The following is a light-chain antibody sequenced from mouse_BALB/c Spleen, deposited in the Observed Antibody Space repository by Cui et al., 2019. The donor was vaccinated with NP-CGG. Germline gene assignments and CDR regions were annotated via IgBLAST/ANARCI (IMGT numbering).Light chain of an antibody. CDR3: ALWYSNHWV. Sequence: QAGVNQESEHTTIPGEKVTLTCRSSTGAVTTNNFANWVQEQPDHLFTGLIGGTNNRAPGVPARFSGSLIGYKAALTITGTQTEDEAIYFCALWYSNHWVFGGGTKLTVL. J-gene: IGLJ1*01. CDR1: TGAVTTNNF. V-gene: IGLV1*01. CDR2: GTN.